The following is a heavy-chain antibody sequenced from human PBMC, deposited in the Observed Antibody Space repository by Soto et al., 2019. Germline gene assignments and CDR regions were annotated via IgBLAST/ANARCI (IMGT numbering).Heavy chain of an antibody. CDR3: ARDSPIAVAGTGTIFDY. J-gene: IGHJ4*02. CDR2: INAGNGNT. Sequence: GASVKVSCKASGYTFTSYAMHWVRQAPGQRLEWMGWINAGNGNTKYSQKFQGRVTITRDTSASTAYMELSSLRSEDTAVYYCARDSPIAVAGTGTIFDYWGQGTLVTVSS. CDR1: GYTFTSYA. D-gene: IGHD6-19*01. V-gene: IGHV1-3*01.